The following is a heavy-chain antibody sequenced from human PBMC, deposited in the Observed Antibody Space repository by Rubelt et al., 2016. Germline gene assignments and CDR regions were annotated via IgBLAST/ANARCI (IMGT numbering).Heavy chain of an antibody. CDR1: GFTFSSYG. Sequence: EFGGGVVQPGRSLRLSCAASGFTFSSYGMHWVRQAPGKGLEWVAVISYDGSNKYYADSVKGRFTISRDNSKNTLYLQMNSLRAEDTAVYYCARVAAAASLTHYLNYWGQGTLVTVSS. V-gene: IGHV3-30*03. CDR3: ARVAAAASLTHYLNY. J-gene: IGHJ4*02. D-gene: IGHD6-13*01. CDR2: ISYDGSNK.